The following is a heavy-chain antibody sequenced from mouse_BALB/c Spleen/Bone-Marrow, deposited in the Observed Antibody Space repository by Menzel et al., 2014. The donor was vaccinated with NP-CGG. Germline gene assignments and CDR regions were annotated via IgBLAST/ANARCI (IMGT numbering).Heavy chain of an antibody. CDR2: ISSGGSYT. J-gene: IGHJ4*01. CDR3: ARDTMITYYYAMDY. V-gene: IGHV5-6*01. D-gene: IGHD2-4*01. Sequence: EVQVVESGGDLVKPGGSLKLSCAASGFTFSSYGMSWVRRTPDKRLEWVATISSGGSYTYYPDSVKGRFTISRDNAKNTLYLQMSSLKSEDTAMYYCARDTMITYYYAMDYWGQGTSVTVSS. CDR1: GFTFSSYG.